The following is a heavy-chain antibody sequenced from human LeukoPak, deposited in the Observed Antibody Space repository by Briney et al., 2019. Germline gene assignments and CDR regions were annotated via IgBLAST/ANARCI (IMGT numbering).Heavy chain of an antibody. V-gene: IGHV3-21*01. J-gene: IGHJ3*02. CDR3: ARDYDRRMAFDI. D-gene: IGHD3-22*01. CDR1: RFTFSRYS. Sequence: GGSLRLSCAASRFTFSRYSMSWVREAPGKGVGGVSSIISSSSYIYYADSVKDRFTISRNNATSSLYLQMNSLRAKDTAVYYCARDYDRRMAFDIWGQGTIVTVSS. CDR2: IISSSSYI.